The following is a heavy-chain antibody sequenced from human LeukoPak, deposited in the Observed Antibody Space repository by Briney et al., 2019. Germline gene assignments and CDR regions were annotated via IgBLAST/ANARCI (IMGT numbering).Heavy chain of an antibody. CDR1: GGSISSGSYY. Sequence: SETLSLTCTVSGGSISSGSYYWSWIRQPAGKGLEWIGRIYTSGSTNYNPSLKSRVTISVDTSKNQFFLKLSSVTAADTAVYYCARGPGAGVVIQPFDYWDQGTLVTVSS. V-gene: IGHV4-61*02. D-gene: IGHD3-3*01. CDR2: IYTSGST. CDR3: ARGPGAGVVIQPFDY. J-gene: IGHJ4*02.